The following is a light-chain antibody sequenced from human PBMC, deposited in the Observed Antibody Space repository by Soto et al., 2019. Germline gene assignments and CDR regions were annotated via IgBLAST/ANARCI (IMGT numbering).Light chain of an antibody. V-gene: IGKV1-5*03. Sequence: DIQMTQSPSTLSASVGDRVTITCRASQSISSWLAWYQQKPGKAPKLLIYKASSIESGVPSRFSGSGSGTEFTLTISSLQPDDFATYYCQQYNSYPYTFGQGTKLEIK. CDR2: KAS. CDR1: QSISSW. CDR3: QQYNSYPYT. J-gene: IGKJ2*01.